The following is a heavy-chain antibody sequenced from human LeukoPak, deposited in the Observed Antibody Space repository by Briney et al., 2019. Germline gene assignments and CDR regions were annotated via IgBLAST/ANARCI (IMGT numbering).Heavy chain of an antibody. Sequence: GGSLRLSCAASGFTFSSYWMSWVRQAPGKGLEWVANIKQDGSEKYYVDSVKGRFTISRDNAKNSLYLQMNSLRAEDTAVYYCAREPERVLWFGELKGWFDPWGQGTLVTVSS. CDR1: GFTFSSYW. V-gene: IGHV3-7*01. CDR2: IKQDGSEK. D-gene: IGHD3-10*01. J-gene: IGHJ5*02. CDR3: AREPERVLWFGELKGWFDP.